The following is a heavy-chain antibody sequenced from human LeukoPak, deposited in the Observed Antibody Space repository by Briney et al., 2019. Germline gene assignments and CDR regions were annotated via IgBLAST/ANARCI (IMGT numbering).Heavy chain of an antibody. CDR1: GFTFSSYA. D-gene: IGHD6-19*01. Sequence: GGSLRLSCAASGFTFSSYAMSWVRQTPGRGLEWVSGISGSGGSTYYADSVKGRFTTSRDNSKNTLYLQMNSLRAEDTAIYYCAKMPVSYSSGWSTFDYWGQGTLVTVSS. CDR2: ISGSGGST. V-gene: IGHV3-23*01. CDR3: AKMPVSYSSGWSTFDY. J-gene: IGHJ4*02.